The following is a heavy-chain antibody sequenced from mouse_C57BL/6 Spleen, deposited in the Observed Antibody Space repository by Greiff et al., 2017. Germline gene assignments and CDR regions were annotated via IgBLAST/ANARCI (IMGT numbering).Heavy chain of an antibody. D-gene: IGHD2-4*01. V-gene: IGHV1-26*01. Sequence: VQLQQSGPELVKPGASVKISCKASGYTFTDYYMNWVKQSHGKSLEWIGDINPNNGGTSYNQKFKGKATLTVDKSSSTAYMELRSLTSEDSAVYYCARGVFDYDVDYAMDYWGQGTSVTVSS. J-gene: IGHJ4*01. CDR1: GYTFTDYY. CDR3: ARGVFDYDVDYAMDY. CDR2: INPNNGGT.